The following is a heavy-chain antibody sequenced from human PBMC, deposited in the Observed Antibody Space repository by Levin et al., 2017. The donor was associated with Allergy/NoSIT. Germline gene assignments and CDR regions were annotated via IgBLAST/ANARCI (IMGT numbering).Heavy chain of an antibody. Sequence: PSETLSLTCSVSGGSISSDHWSWIRQPPGKGLEWIGYIYYSASTNYNPSLRSRVTISVDTSKNQLSLKLGSVTAADTAVYYCARETGNWYFDLWGRGTLVTVSS. CDR1: GGSISSDH. CDR2: IYYSAST. CDR3: ARETGNWYFDL. V-gene: IGHV4-59*01. J-gene: IGHJ2*01.